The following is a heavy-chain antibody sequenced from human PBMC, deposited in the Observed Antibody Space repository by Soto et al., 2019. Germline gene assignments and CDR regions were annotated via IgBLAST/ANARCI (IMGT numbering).Heavy chain of an antibody. CDR1: GFTFNSYD. CDR2: IGTAGDT. D-gene: IGHD6-19*01. Sequence: EVQLVESGGGLVQPGGSLRLSCAASGFTFNSYDMHWVRQATGKGLEWVSYIGTAGDTYYSGSVKGRFTISRENAKNSLDLQMNSLRAADTAVYYCVRDPSGWGMDVWGQGTTVTVSS. CDR3: VRDPSGWGMDV. V-gene: IGHV3-13*04. J-gene: IGHJ6*02.